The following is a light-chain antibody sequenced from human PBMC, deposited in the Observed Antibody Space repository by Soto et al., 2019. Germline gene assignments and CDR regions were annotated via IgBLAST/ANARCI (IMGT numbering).Light chain of an antibody. CDR1: QGISGA. Sequence: AIQLTQSPSSLSASVGDRVTITCRASQGISGALAWYQQKPGKAPKVLIYDASTLESGVPSRFSGSGFGTEFTLVISSLQPEDFATYYCLHFYNYPLTFGGGTKVEIK. CDR3: LHFYNYPLT. CDR2: DAS. V-gene: IGKV1D-13*01. J-gene: IGKJ4*01.